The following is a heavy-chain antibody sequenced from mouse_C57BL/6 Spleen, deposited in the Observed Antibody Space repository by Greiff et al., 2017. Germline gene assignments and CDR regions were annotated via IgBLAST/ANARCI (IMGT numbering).Heavy chain of an antibody. Sequence: VQLQQSGAELAKPGASVKLSCKASGYTFTSYWMHWVKQRPGQGLEWIGYINPSSGYTKYNQKFKDKATLTADKSSSTAYMQLSSLTYGDSAVYYCAREYGSSYWYFDVWGTGTTGTVSS. J-gene: IGHJ1*03. CDR3: AREYGSSYWYFDV. CDR2: INPSSGYT. V-gene: IGHV1-7*01. CDR1: GYTFTSYW. D-gene: IGHD1-1*01.